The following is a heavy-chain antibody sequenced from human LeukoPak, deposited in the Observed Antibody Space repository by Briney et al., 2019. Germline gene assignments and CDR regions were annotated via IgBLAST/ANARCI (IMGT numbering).Heavy chain of an antibody. CDR3: ARDQALQLVGDY. CDR1: GFTFDTYA. J-gene: IGHJ4*02. Sequence: GGSLRLSCAASGFTFDTYAMSWVRQASGKGVEWVSDITGSGGTTHYADSVKGRFTISRDNSKNTLYLQLDSLRAEDTAVYYCARDQALQLVGDYWGQGTLVSVSS. D-gene: IGHD6-13*01. V-gene: IGHV3-23*01. CDR2: ITGSGGTT.